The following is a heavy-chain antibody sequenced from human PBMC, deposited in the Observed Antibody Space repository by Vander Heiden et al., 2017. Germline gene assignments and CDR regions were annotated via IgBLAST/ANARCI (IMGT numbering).Heavy chain of an antibody. D-gene: IGHD2-15*01. CDR2: IDSSSTYI. CDR1: GFTFSDYS. Sequence: EVQLVESGGGLVKPGGSLGLSCAASGFTFSDYSMNWVRQAPGKGLEWVSSIDSSSTYIYYADSVKGRFTISRDNAKNSLYLQMNSLRADDAAVYYCARSPLRGSFDYWGQGTLVTVSS. CDR3: ARSPLRGSFDY. J-gene: IGHJ4*02. V-gene: IGHV3-21*02.